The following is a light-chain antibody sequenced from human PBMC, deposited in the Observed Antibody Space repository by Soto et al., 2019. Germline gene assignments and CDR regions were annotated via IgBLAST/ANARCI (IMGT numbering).Light chain of an antibody. CDR3: QQYRRSPYT. J-gene: IGKJ2*01. CDR2: GAS. V-gene: IGKV3-20*01. CDR1: QSVGFNY. Sequence: PGQGVTLSCRASQSVGFNYVAWYQQKPGQPPRLLIAGASGRATAISDRFSGSGSETDFTLTISRLEPEDFAVYYCQQYRRSPYTFGQGTRLEIK.